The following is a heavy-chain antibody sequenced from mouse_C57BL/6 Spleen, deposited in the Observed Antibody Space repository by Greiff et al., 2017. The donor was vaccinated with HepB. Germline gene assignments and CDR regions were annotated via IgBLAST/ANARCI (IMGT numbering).Heavy chain of an antibody. D-gene: IGHD1-1*01. CDR3: ARGELLRLYAMDY. V-gene: IGHV5-16*01. CDR2: INYDGSST. Sequence: EVKLVESEGGLVQPGSSMKLSCTASGFTFSDYYMAWVRQVPEKGLEWVANINYDGSSTYYLDSLKSRFIISRDNAKNILYLQMSSLKSEDTATYYCARGELLRLYAMDYWGQGTSVTVSS. J-gene: IGHJ4*01. CDR1: GFTFSDYY.